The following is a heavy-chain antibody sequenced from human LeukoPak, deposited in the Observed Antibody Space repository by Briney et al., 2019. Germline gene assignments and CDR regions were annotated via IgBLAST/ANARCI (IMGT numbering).Heavy chain of an antibody. CDR2: IYYSGST. Sequence: SETLSLTCTVPGGSISSGGYYWSWIRQHPGKGLEWIGYIYYSGSTYYNPSLKSRVTISVDTSKNQFSLKLSSVTAADTAVYYCARTGGDDYGDYYPPQHWGQGTLVTVSS. J-gene: IGHJ1*01. CDR3: ARTGGDDYGDYYPPQH. V-gene: IGHV4-31*03. CDR1: GGSISSGGYY. D-gene: IGHD4-17*01.